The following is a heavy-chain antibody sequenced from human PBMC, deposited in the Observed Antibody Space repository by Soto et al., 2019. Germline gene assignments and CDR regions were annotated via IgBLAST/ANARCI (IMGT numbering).Heavy chain of an antibody. CDR1: GESINSSHG. D-gene: IGHD3-3*02. V-gene: IGHV4-4*02. J-gene: IGHJ4*02. CDR3: AARHFWSGPWTDTRLHY. CDR2: ISHSGST. Sequence: ASETLSLTCAVSGESINSSHGWNWVRQPPGKGLEWIGQISHSGSTNYNPSLTSRVTISVDKSKNHFSLKLTSVTAADTAVYYCAARHFWSGPWTDTRLHYWGQGTLVTVSS.